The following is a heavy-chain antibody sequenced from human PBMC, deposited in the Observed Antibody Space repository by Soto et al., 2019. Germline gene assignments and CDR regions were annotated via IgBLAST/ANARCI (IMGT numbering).Heavy chain of an antibody. V-gene: IGHV3-21*01. Sequence: EVQLVESGGGLVKPGGSLRLSCAASGFTFSSYSMNWVRQAPGKGLEWVSSISSSSSYIYYADSVKGRFTISRDNAKNSLYLQMNSLRAEDTAVYYCARDVVVVPAATYWYFDLWGRGTLVTVSS. CDR1: GFTFSSYS. D-gene: IGHD2-2*01. CDR3: ARDVVVVPAATYWYFDL. CDR2: ISSSSSYI. J-gene: IGHJ2*01.